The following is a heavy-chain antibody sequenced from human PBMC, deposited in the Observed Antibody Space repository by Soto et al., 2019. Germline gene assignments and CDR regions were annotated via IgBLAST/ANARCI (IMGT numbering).Heavy chain of an antibody. CDR2: INPNSGGT. D-gene: IGHD2-15*01. Sequence: ASVKVSCKASGYTFTGCYMHWVRQAPGQGLEWMGWINPNSGGTNYAQKFQGRVTMTRDTSISTAYMELSRLRSDDTAVYYCGGQRVYCSGGSCYFDAFDIWGQGTMVTVS. CDR3: GGQRVYCSGGSCYFDAFDI. J-gene: IGHJ3*02. CDR1: GYTFTGCY. V-gene: IGHV1-2*02.